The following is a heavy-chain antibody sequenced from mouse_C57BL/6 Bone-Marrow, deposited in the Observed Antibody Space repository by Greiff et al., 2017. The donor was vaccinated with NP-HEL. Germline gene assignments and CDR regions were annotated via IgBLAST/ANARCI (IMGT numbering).Heavy chain of an antibody. CDR3: TWVFAY. V-gene: IGHV6-3*01. D-gene: IGHD4-1*01. CDR1: GFTFSNYW. J-gene: IGHJ3*01. Sequence: EVKVEESGGGLVQPGGSMKLSCVASGFTFSNYWMNWVRQSPETGLEWVAQIRLKSDNYATHYAESVKGRFTISRDDSNSSVYLQMNNLRAEDTGIYYCTWVFAYWGQGTLVTVSA. CDR2: IRLKSDNYAT.